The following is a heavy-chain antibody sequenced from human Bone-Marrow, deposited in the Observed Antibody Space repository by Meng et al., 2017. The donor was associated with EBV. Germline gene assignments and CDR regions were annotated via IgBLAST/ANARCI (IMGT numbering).Heavy chain of an antibody. Sequence: RQETGPGLLKPSGTLTLACAVSGGSISSNHWWSWVRQPPGKGLEWIADIYHSGSTNFNPSLKSRVTLSLDNSKNQFSLKLSSVTAADTAVYFCARDRWELQKAFEYWGQGTLVTVSS. J-gene: IGHJ4*02. CDR3: ARDRWELQKAFEY. V-gene: IGHV4-4*02. CDR1: GGSISSNHW. D-gene: IGHD1-26*01. CDR2: IYHSGST.